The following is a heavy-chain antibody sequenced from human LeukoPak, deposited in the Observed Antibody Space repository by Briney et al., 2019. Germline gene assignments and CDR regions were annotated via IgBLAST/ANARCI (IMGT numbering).Heavy chain of an antibody. CDR2: INHSGST. J-gene: IGHJ4*02. CDR3: ARGPADVIVVVTDFDY. D-gene: IGHD2-21*02. CDR1: GGSFSGYY. Sequence: SETLSLTCAVYGGSFSGYYWSWIHQPPGKGLEWIGEINHSGSTNYNPSLKSRVTISVDTSKNQFSLKLSSVTAADTAVYYCARGPADVIVVVTDFDYWGQGTLVTVSS. V-gene: IGHV4-34*01.